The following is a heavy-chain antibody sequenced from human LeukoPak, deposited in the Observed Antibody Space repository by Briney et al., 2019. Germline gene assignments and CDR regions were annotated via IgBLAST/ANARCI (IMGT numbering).Heavy chain of an antibody. Sequence: GGSLRLSCAASGFTFSSYAMSWVRQAPGEGLEWVSAISGSGGRTNYADSVKGRFTISRDNSKNTLYMQMNSLRAEDTAVYYCAKDFGLSAWDYWGQGTLVTVSS. CDR1: GFTFSSYA. J-gene: IGHJ4*02. CDR2: ISGSGGRT. V-gene: IGHV3-23*01. CDR3: AKDFGLSAWDY. D-gene: IGHD3-16*01.